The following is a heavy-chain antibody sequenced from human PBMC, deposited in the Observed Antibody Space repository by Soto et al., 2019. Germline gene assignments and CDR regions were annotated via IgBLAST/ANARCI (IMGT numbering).Heavy chain of an antibody. CDR1: GFTFSNSA. CDR2: IVVGSGNT. Sequence: QMQLVQSGPEVKKPGTSVKVSCKASGFTFSNSAVQWVRQARGQRLEWIGRIVVGSGNTDSAQKFQERVTITRDMSTSTAYMELGSLRSEDTAVYYCAAVPYSDDGSNYFDYWGQGTLVTVSS. J-gene: IGHJ4*02. CDR3: AAVPYSDDGSNYFDY. D-gene: IGHD2-21*01. V-gene: IGHV1-58*01.